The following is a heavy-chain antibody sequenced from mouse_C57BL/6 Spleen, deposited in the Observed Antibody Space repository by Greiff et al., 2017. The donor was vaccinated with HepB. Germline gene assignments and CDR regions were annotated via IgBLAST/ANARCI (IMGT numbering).Heavy chain of an antibody. CDR2: IDPSDSET. V-gene: IGHV1-52*01. J-gene: IGHJ1*03. Sequence: QVHVKQPGAELVRPGSSVKLSCKASGYTFTSYWMHWVKQRPIQGLEWIGNIDPSDSETHYNQKFKDKATLTVDKSSSTAYMQLSSLTSEDSAVYYCARSGDYDDWYFDVWGTGTTVTVSS. CDR1: GYTFTSYW. D-gene: IGHD2-4*01. CDR3: ARSGDYDDWYFDV.